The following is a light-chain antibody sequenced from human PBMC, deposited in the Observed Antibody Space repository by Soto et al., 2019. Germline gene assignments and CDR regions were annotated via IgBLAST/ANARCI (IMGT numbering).Light chain of an antibody. CDR3: QQRNIWPPVT. Sequence: DIVLTQSPDTLSLSPGERATLSCRASQSIDNNYLAWYQQKPGRAPRLLIYRAFSRATGIPDRFSASASGADFTLTISSLEPEDSAVYYCQQRNIWPPVTFGHGTRLEIK. V-gene: IGKV3D-20*02. CDR2: RAF. J-gene: IGKJ5*01. CDR1: QSIDNNY.